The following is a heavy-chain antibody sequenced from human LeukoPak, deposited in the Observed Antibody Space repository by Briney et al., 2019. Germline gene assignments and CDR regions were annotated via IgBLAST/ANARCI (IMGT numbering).Heavy chain of an antibody. CDR2: ISSSSSTI. D-gene: IGHD3-3*01. CDR1: GFTFSSYA. CDR3: ARDKAPSITIFGVARDAFDI. Sequence: GGSLRLSCAASGFTFSSYAMSWVRQAPGKGLEWVSYISSSSSTIYYADSVKGRFTISRDNAKNSLYLQMNSLRDEDTAVYYCARDKAPSITIFGVARDAFDIWGQGTMVTVSS. J-gene: IGHJ3*02. V-gene: IGHV3-48*02.